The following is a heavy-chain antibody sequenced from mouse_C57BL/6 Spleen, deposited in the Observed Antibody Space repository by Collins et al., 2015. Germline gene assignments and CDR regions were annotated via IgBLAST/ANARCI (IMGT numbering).Heavy chain of an antibody. CDR2: IYPGDGDT. Sequence: GASVKISCKASGYAFSSYWMNWVKQRPGKGLEWIGQIYPGDGDTNYNGKFKDKTTLTADRSSSTAYMKLSSLTSEDSAVYFCARGAYWGQGTLVTVSA. J-gene: IGHJ3*01. CDR3: ARGAY. CDR1: GYAFSSYW. V-gene: IGHV1-80*01.